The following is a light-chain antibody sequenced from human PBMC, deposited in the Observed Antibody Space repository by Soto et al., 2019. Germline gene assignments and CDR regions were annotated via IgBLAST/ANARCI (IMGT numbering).Light chain of an antibody. CDR1: ENVHRN. J-gene: IGKJ3*01. CDR3: QHYSNWPPT. V-gene: IGKV3-15*01. Sequence: EVVMTQSPATLSVTPGERVTLSCRASENVHRNLAWDQQKPGQGHSLLIYYASTRATGVPDRFTGSGSGTEFTLTISSLQSEDFGVYHCQHYSNWPPTFGPGTKVEIK. CDR2: YAS.